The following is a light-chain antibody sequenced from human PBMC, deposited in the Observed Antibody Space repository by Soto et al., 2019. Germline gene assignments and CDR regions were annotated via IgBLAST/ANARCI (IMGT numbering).Light chain of an antibody. CDR3: QQYNNYFWA. CDR2: KAS. CDR1: QNINTW. Sequence: DIQTTQSPSTVCASVGDRVTITCRASQNINTWLAWYQQKPGKAPKLLILKASSLESGVPSRFSGSGSGTEFTLTISSLQPDDLATYYCQQYNNYFWAFGQGTKVDIK. V-gene: IGKV1-5*03. J-gene: IGKJ1*01.